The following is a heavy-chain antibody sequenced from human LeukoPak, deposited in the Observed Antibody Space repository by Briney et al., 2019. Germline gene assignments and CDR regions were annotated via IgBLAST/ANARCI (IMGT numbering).Heavy chain of an antibody. D-gene: IGHD2-2*01. CDR2: IYSGGST. CDR1: GFTVSSNY. V-gene: IGHV3-53*01. J-gene: IGHJ3*02. Sequence: GGSLRLSCAASGFTVSSNYMSWVRQAPGKGLEWVSVIYSGGSTYYADSVKGRFTISRDNSKNTLYLQMNSLRAEDTAVYYCARDNTAYCSSTSCYGAFDIWGQGTMVTVSS. CDR3: ARDNTAYCSSTSCYGAFDI.